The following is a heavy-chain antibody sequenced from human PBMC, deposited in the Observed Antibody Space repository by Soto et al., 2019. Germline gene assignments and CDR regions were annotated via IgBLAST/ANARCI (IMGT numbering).Heavy chain of an antibody. CDR1: GFHFSSYA. V-gene: IGHV3-23*01. Sequence: EVQLLASGGVLVQPGGSLRLSCAASGFHFSSYAMSWVRQAPGKGLEWVSAIGGSGGDTFYADSVKGRFTVSRDNAENTLSLPLNSLRVEDTAIYYCARRTWRGRADYWGQGILVTVSS. CDR3: ARRTWRGRADY. CDR2: IGGSGGDT. D-gene: IGHD3-3*01. J-gene: IGHJ4*02.